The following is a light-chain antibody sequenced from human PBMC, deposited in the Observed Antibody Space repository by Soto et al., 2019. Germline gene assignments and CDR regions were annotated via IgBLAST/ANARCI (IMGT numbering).Light chain of an antibody. CDR2: QVS. V-gene: IGLV2-14*01. Sequence: QSALTQPASVSGSPGQSITISCTGTSSDVGNYDYVSWYQQHPGKVPRLMIYQVSNRPSGVSHRFSGSKSGNTASLTISGLQTDDEADYYCSSYTSSTTLVFGTGTKLTVL. CDR1: SSDVGNYDY. CDR3: SSYTSSTTLV. J-gene: IGLJ1*01.